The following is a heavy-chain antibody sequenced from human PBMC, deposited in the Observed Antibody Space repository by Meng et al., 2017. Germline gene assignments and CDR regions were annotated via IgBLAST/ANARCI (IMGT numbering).Heavy chain of an antibody. CDR1: AGPFGVYY. D-gene: IGHD3-22*01. J-gene: IGHJ4*02. CDR2: NNHSGST. CDR3: ARVPTYYYDSSGYYLFDY. Sequence: QVPPQPLCQAISNPSHPVHLSFALYAGPFGVYYGRWNRQPPGKGLEWIGENNHSGSTNYNPSLKSRVTISVDTSKNQFSLKLSSVTAADTAVYYCARVPTYYYDSSGYYLFDYWGQGTLVTVSS. V-gene: IGHV4-34*01.